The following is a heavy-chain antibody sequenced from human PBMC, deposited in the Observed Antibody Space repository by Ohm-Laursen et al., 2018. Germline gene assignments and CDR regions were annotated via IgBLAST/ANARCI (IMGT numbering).Heavy chain of an antibody. V-gene: IGHV4-59*01. CDR3: ARDLTVTPWNYGMDV. CDR1: GGSINLYY. Sequence: GTLSLTCTVSGGSINLYYWSWIRQPPGKGLEWIGYIYYSGSTNYNPSLKSRVTISVDTSKNQFSLKLSSVTAADTAVYYCARDLTVTPWNYGMDVWGQGTTVTVSS. D-gene: IGHD1-1*01. J-gene: IGHJ6*02. CDR2: IYYSGST.